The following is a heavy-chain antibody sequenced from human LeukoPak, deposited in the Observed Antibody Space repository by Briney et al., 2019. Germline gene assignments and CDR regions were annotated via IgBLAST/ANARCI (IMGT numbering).Heavy chain of an antibody. CDR2: IKQDGSEK. V-gene: IGHV3-7*03. CDR1: GFTFSSYA. CDR3: ARDDGIWYGMDV. J-gene: IGHJ6*02. D-gene: IGHD3-9*01. Sequence: GGSLRLSCAASGFTFSSYAMSWVRQAPGKGLEWVANIKQDGSEKYYVDSVKGRFTISRDNAKNSLYLQMNSLRAEDTAVYYCARDDGIWYGMDVWGQGTTVTVSS.